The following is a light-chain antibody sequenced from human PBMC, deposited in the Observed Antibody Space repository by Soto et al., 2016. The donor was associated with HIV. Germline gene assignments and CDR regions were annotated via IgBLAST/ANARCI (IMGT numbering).Light chain of an antibody. CDR3: QVWDIRDYI. J-gene: IGLJ1*01. CDR1: NVGSKS. V-gene: IGLV3-21*01. CDR2: DDS. Sequence: SYELTQPPSLSVAPRKTARITCGGNNVGSKSVQWYQQKPGQAPILVLYDDSDRPSGIPERFSGSNSWGTATLTITGTQAMDEADYYCQVWDIRDYIFGPGTKVTVL.